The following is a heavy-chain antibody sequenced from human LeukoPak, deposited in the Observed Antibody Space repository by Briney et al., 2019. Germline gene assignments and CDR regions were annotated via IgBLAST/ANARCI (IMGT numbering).Heavy chain of an antibody. V-gene: IGHV3-48*01. J-gene: IGHJ4*02. CDR1: GLTFSSYN. D-gene: IGHD3-16*02. CDR3: AGTMITFGGVIASFDY. Sequence: PGGSLRLSCAVSGLTFSSYNMNWVRQAPGKGLEWVSYISNSGSMIYYADSVKGRFTLSRDNSKNTLYLQMNSLRAEDTAVYYCAGTMITFGGVIASFDYWGQGTLVTVSS. CDR2: ISNSGSMI.